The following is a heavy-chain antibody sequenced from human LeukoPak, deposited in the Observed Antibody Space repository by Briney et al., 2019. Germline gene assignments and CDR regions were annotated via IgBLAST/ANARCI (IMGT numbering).Heavy chain of an antibody. CDR2: INRDGGLT. D-gene: IGHD6-13*01. J-gene: IGHJ3*01. Sequence: PGGSLRLSCVASGFTFSENWMHWVRQAPGKGLAWVSHINRDGGLTNYADSVKGRFTISRDNARNTVYLQVSSLRVEDTAIYFCAREEHRLAEAGTSAFDLGGQGTLVTVSP. CDR1: GFTFSENW. CDR3: AREEHRLAEAGTSAFDL. V-gene: IGHV3-74*01.